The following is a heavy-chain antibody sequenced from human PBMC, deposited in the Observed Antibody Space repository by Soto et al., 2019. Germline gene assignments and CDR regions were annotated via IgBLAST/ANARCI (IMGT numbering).Heavy chain of an antibody. J-gene: IGHJ6*03. D-gene: IGHD2-2*03. CDR1: GFTFSSYS. CDR3: GRDGYCSSTSCQGLYYYYYMDV. CDR2: ISSSSSYI. V-gene: IGHV3-21*01. Sequence: EVQLVGSGGGLVKPGGSLRLSCAASGFTFSSYSMNWVRQAPGKGLEWVSSISSSSSYIYYADSVKGRFTISRDNAKNSLYLQMNSLRAEDTAVYYCGRDGYCSSTSCQGLYYYYYMDVWGKGTTVTVSS.